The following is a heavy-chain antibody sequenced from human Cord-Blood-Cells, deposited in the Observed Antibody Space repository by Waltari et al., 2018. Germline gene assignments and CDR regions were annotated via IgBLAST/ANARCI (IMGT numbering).Heavy chain of an antibody. V-gene: IGHV3-15*01. CDR3: TTVFRYSSSSDNWYFDL. J-gene: IGHJ2*01. D-gene: IGHD6-6*01. CDR2: IKSKTDGGTT. CDR1: GFTFSNAW. Sequence: GESGGGLVKPGGSLRLSCAASGFTFSNAWMSWVRQAPGKGLEWVGRIKSKTDGGTTDYAAPVKGRFTISRDDSKNTLYLQMNSLKTEDTAVYYCTTVFRYSSSSDNWYFDLWGRGTLVTVSS.